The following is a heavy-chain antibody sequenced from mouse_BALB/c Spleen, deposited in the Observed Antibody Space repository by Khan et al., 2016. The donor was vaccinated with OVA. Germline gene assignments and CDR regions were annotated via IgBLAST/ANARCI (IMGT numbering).Heavy chain of an antibody. D-gene: IGHD6-2*01. CDR1: GYTFTNYG. V-gene: IGHV9-1*02. CDR2: INTYTGEP. CDR3: ARISSYWYSDV. Sequence: QIQLVQSGPELKKPGETVKISCKASGYTFTNYGMNWVKPAPGKGLKWMGWINTYTGEPTYADDFKGRFVFSLETSASTAYLQISNLKNEDMTKYFCARISSYWYSDVWGAGTTVTVSS. J-gene: IGHJ1*01.